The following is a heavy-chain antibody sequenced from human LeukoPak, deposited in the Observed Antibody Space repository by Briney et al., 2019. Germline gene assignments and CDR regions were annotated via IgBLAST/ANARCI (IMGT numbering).Heavy chain of an antibody. V-gene: IGHV3-23*01. J-gene: IGHJ4*02. CDR1: GFTFSDYY. Sequence: GGSLRLSCAASGFTFSDYYMSWIRQAPGKGLEWISGIFGSGGSAHYADSVKGRFTIPRDNSKNTVYLQLDSLRVEDTAVYYCGKTTVGYSSGRYPGWPVDYWGQGALVTVSS. CDR2: IFGSGGSA. D-gene: IGHD2-15*01. CDR3: GKTTVGYSSGRYPGWPVDY.